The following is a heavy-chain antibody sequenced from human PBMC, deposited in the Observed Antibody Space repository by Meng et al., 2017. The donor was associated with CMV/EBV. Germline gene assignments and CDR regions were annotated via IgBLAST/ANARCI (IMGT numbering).Heavy chain of an antibody. J-gene: IGHJ6*02. D-gene: IGHD6-13*01. Sequence: SVKVSCKASGGTFGSYAISWVRQAPGQGLEWMGGIIPILGIANYAQKFQGRVTITADKSTSTAYMELSSLRSEDTAVYYCARLRGGKAAAGNWDYYYYYGMDVWGHGTSVTVSS. CDR3: ARLRGGKAAAGNWDYYYYYGMDV. CDR1: GGTFGSYA. V-gene: IGHV1-69*10. CDR2: IIPILGIA.